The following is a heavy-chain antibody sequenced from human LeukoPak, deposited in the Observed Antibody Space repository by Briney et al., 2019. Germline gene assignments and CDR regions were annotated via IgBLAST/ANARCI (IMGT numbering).Heavy chain of an antibody. V-gene: IGHV4-59*08. J-gene: IGHJ5*02. CDR3: ARGGVNYKIAGP. CDR1: GGSIGSDY. CDR2: IYYTGGT. Sequence: ASETLSLTCTVSGGSIGSDYWTWIRQPPGKGLEYIGYIYYTGGTNYNPSLKSRVTISVDTSKNQFSLKLSSVTAADTAVYYCARGGVNYKIAGPWGQGALVTVSS. D-gene: IGHD3-16*01.